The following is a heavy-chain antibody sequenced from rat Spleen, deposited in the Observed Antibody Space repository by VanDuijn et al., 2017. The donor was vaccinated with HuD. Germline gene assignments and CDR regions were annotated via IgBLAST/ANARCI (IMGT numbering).Heavy chain of an antibody. CDR2: ITTGGGST. CDR1: GFSFNNYY. D-gene: IGHD1-4*01. V-gene: IGHV5-25*01. J-gene: IGHJ2*01. Sequence: EVQLVESGGGLVQPGRSLKLSCVASGFSFNNYYMAWVRQAPTKALEWVASITTGGGSTYYRDSVKGRFTISRDNAKSTLYLQMDSLRSEDTATYYCARRGYNYYFDYWGQGVMVTVSS. CDR3: ARRGYNYYFDY.